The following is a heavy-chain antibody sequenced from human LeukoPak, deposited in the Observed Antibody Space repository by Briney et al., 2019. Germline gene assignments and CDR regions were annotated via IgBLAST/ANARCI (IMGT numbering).Heavy chain of an antibody. D-gene: IGHD4-11*01. Sequence: PSETLSLTCTVSGGSISSGGYYWSWIRQHPGKGLEWIGYIYYSGSTYYNPSLKSRVTISVDTSKNQFSLKLSSVTAADTAVYYCARDGSNYVRGWFDPWGQGTLVTVSS. CDR3: ARDGSNYVRGWFDP. J-gene: IGHJ5*02. V-gene: IGHV4-31*03. CDR1: GGSISSGGYY. CDR2: IYYSGST.